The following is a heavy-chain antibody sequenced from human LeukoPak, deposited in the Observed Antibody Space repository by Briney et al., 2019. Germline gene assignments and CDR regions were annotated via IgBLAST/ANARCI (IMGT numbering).Heavy chain of an antibody. V-gene: IGHV3-9*01. D-gene: IGHD3-10*01. J-gene: IGHJ4*02. CDR3: ATRYASGPIADY. CDR1: GFSFDDFA. Sequence: GGSLRLSCAATGFSFDDFAMHWVRQAPGKGLEWVSGITWNGGTIDYADSVKGRFTISRDNAKNSLYLQMNSLRAEDTALYYCATRYASGPIADYWGQGTLVTVSS. CDR2: ITWNGGTI.